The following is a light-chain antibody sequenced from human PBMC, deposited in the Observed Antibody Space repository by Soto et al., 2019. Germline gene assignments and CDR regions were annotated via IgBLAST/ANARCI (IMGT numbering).Light chain of an antibody. V-gene: IGKV2-28*01. Sequence: VLTQSPLSLPVTPGEPASISCRSSQSLLHPKGYDSLDWYLQKPGQSPQLLIYLGSSRASGVPARFSGSGSGTDFTLKISRVEADDVGVYYCMQALHTPPTFGQGTTVEIK. CDR1: QSLLHPKGYDS. CDR3: MQALHTPPT. CDR2: LGS. J-gene: IGKJ1*01.